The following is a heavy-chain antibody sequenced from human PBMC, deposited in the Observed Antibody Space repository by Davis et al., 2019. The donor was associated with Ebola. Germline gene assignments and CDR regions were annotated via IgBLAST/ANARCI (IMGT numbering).Heavy chain of an antibody. CDR2: ITSSGGST. CDR3: ASHSGNYGYGYFDS. V-gene: IGHV3-23*01. Sequence: GGSLRLSCAASGFTFYNHAMSWVRQAPGKGLEWVSAITSSGGSTYYADSVRGRFTISRDNSKNTLYLQMNSLRAEDTAVYYCASHSGNYGYGYFDSWGQGTLVTVSS. CDR1: GFTFYNHA. J-gene: IGHJ4*02. D-gene: IGHD1-26*01.